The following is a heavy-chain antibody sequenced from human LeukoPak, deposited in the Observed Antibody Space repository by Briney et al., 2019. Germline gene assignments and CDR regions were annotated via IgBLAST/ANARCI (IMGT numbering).Heavy chain of an antibody. CDR2: ITSSSSYI. D-gene: IGHD3-10*02. CDR3: AELGITMIGGV. J-gene: IGHJ6*04. CDR1: GFTFSSYN. Sequence: GGSLRLSCAASGFTFSSYNMNWVRQAPGKGPEWVSSITSSSSYIYYADSVKGRFNISRDNAKNSLYLQMDSLRVEDTAVYYCAELGITMIGGVWGKGTTVTISS. V-gene: IGHV3-21*06.